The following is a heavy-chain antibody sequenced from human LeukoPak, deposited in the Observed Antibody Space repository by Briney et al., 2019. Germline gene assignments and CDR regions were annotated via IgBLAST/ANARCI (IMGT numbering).Heavy chain of an antibody. CDR2: FIPIFGTA. CDR3: ASTTDRGGYYLFDY. Sequence: SVKASCKVSGYTFTSYGISWVRPPPKHGREWMGVFIPIFGTATYAQKFADRVTITTNASTRTACMELSSLRSDDTAVYYCASTTDRGGYYLFDYWGQGTLATVSS. J-gene: IGHJ4*02. CDR1: GYTFTSYG. V-gene: IGHV1-69*05. D-gene: IGHD3-22*01.